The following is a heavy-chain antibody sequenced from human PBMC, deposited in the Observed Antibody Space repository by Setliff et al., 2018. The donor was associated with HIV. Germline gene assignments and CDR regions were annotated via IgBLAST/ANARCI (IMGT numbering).Heavy chain of an antibody. CDR3: ARYSTLTTNFDY. CDR1: GGSISSSSYY. V-gene: IGHV4-39*07. CDR2: IPHNGGT. J-gene: IGHJ4*02. D-gene: IGHD4-17*01. Sequence: PSETLSLTCTVSGGSISSSSYYWSWIRQPPGKGLEWIATIPHNGGTYYNPDPSLTGRVTISLDTSKNQFSLKLAFVTAADTAVYYCARYSTLTTNFDYWGQGTLVTVSS.